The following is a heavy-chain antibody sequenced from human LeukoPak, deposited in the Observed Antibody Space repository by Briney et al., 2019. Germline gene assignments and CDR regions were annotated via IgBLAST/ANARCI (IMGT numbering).Heavy chain of an antibody. CDR1: GYTFTGFD. Sequence: SVKVSCKTSGYTFTGFDINWVRQAPGQGIEWMGGIIPIFGTANYAQKFQGRVTITTDESTSTASMELSSLRSEDTAVYYCARVDDYYYYMDVWGKGTTVTVSS. CDR3: ARVDDYYYYMDV. J-gene: IGHJ6*03. D-gene: IGHD3/OR15-3a*01. CDR2: IIPIFGTA. V-gene: IGHV1-69*05.